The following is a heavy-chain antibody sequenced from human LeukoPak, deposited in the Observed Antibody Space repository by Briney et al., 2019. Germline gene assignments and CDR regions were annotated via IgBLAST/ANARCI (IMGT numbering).Heavy chain of an antibody. J-gene: IGHJ3*02. CDR3: ASKANDAFDI. V-gene: IGHV4-30-4*08. CDR2: IYYSGST. Sequence: ASETLSLTCTVSGGSIRSGDYYWSWIRQPPGKGLEWIGYIYYSGSTYYNPSLKSRVTISVDTSKNQFSLKLSSVTAADTAVYYCASKANDAFDIWGQGTMVTVSS. CDR1: GGSIRSGDYY.